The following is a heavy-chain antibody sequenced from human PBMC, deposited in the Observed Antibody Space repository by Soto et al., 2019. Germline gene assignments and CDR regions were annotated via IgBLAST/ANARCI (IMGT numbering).Heavy chain of an antibody. CDR3: ARDYDILTAPSATDENYYYSGMDV. Sequence: GGSLGLSYSASGFTFSNYAMHWVRQAPGKGPEWVAVISYDGSNKYYADSVKGRFTISRDNSKNTLYLQMNSLRAEDTAVYYCARDYDILTAPSATDENYYYSGMDVWGQGTTVTVSS. CDR2: ISYDGSNK. J-gene: IGHJ6*02. V-gene: IGHV3-30-3*01. D-gene: IGHD3-9*01. CDR1: GFTFSNYA.